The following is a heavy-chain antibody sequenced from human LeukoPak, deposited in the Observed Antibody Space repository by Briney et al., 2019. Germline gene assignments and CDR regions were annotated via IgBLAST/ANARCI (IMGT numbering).Heavy chain of an antibody. J-gene: IGHJ5*02. CDR1: GYSISSGY. Sequence: PSETLSLTGTVSGYSISSGYLWGWIRQPAGKGLEWIGRIYTSGSTNYNPSLKSRVTMSVDTSKNQFSLKLSSVTAADTAVYYCARDGDRGLYDSSGYYPGRKNWFDPWGQGTLVTVSS. CDR2: IYTSGST. CDR3: ARDGDRGLYDSSGYYPGRKNWFDP. D-gene: IGHD3-22*01. V-gene: IGHV4-4*07.